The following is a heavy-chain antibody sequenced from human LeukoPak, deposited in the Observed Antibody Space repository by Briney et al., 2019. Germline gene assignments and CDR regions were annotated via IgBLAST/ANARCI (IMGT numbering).Heavy chain of an antibody. J-gene: IGHJ5*02. D-gene: IGHD3-3*01. CDR3: ARVVYYDFWSGFRRRNNWFDP. CDR2: INTNTGNP. V-gene: IGHV7-4-1*02. CDR1: GYTFTSYA. Sequence: ASVKVSCKASGYTFTSYAMNWVRQAPGQGLEWMGWINTNTGNPTYAQGFTGRFVFSLDTSVSTAYLQISSLKAEDTAVYYCARVVYYDFWSGFRRRNNWFDPWGQGTLVTVSS.